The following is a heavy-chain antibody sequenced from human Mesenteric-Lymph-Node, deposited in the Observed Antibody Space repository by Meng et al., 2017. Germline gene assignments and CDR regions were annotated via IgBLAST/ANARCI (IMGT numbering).Heavy chain of an antibody. Sequence: QVQLQRWGQGLVKPSQTLSLTCTVSGDSFNSPDYYWSWIRQPPEKGLEWIGYIYYSGSTYYNPSLKSRVSISGDTSNKQFSLKLTSVTAADTAVYYCARSPYSGSALPFFDYWGQGSLVTVSS. V-gene: IGHV4-30-4*01. J-gene: IGHJ4*02. CDR1: GDSFNSPDYY. CDR2: IYYSGST. D-gene: IGHD1-26*01. CDR3: ARSPYSGSALPFFDY.